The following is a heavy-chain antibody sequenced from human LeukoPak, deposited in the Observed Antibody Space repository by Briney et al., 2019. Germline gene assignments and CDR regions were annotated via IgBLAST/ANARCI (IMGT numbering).Heavy chain of an antibody. J-gene: IGHJ4*02. CDR2: ISAYDGHT. Sequence: ASVKVSCKASGYTFTGYYMHWVRQAPGQGLEWMGWISAYDGHTKYAQKLQDRVTMTTVTSTSTAYMELRGLRSDDTAVYYCARAAYNWNYYFDYWGQGTLVTVSS. CDR3: ARAAYNWNYYFDY. D-gene: IGHD1-7*01. CDR1: GYTFTGYY. V-gene: IGHV1-18*04.